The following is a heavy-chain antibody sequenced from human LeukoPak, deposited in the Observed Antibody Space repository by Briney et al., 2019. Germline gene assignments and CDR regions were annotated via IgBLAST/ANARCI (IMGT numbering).Heavy chain of an antibody. CDR3: ARGLSIAARPYYYYYGMDV. CDR1: GGSFSGYY. J-gene: IGHJ6*02. D-gene: IGHD6-6*01. CDR2: INHSGST. V-gene: IGHV4-34*01. Sequence: PSETLSLTCAVYGGSFSGYYWSWIRQPPGKGLEWIGEINHSGSTNYNPSLKSRVTISVDTSKNQFSLKLSSVTAADTAVYYCARGLSIAARPYYYYYGMDVWGQGITVTVSS.